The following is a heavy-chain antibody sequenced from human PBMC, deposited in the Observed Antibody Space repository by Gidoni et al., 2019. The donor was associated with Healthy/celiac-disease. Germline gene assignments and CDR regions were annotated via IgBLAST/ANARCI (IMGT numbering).Heavy chain of an antibody. CDR3: ARDNDYGDHIDY. J-gene: IGHJ4*02. D-gene: IGHD4-17*01. CDR1: GFTFSCYS. V-gene: IGHV3-21*01. CDR2: ISSSSSYI. Sequence: EVQLVESGGGLVKPGGSLRPSCAASGFTFSCYSMNWVRQATGKGLEWVSSISSSSSYIYYADSVKGRFTISRDNAKNSLYLQMNSLRAEDTAVYYCARDNDYGDHIDYWGQGTLVTVSS.